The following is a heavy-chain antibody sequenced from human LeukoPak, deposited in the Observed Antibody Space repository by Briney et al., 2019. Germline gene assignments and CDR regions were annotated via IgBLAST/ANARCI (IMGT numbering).Heavy chain of an antibody. D-gene: IGHD5-12*01. J-gene: IGHJ4*02. CDR2: ISGSGGST. CDR1: GFTFSSYA. V-gene: IGHV3-23*01. Sequence: SGGSLRLSCAASGFTFSSYAMSWVRQAPGKGLEWVSAISGSGGSTYYADSVKGRFTISRDNSKNTLYLQMNSLRAEDTAVYYCAKSGEYSGYDYYFDYRGQGTLVTVSS. CDR3: AKSGEYSGYDYYFDY.